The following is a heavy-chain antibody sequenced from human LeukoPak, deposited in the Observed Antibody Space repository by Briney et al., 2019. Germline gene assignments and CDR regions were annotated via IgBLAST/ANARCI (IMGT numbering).Heavy chain of an antibody. V-gene: IGHV4-34*01. CDR3: ARGRGYSYGHYYFDY. J-gene: IGHJ4*02. Sequence: PSETLSLTCAVYGGSFSGYYWSWIRQPPGKGLEWIGEINHSGSTNYNPSLKSRVTISVDTSKNQFSLKLSSVTAADTAVYYCARGRGYSYGHYYFDYWGQGTWSPSPQ. CDR2: INHSGST. CDR1: GGSFSGYY. D-gene: IGHD5-18*01.